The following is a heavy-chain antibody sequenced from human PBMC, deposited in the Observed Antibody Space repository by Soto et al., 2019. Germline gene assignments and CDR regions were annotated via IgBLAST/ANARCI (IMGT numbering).Heavy chain of an antibody. V-gene: IGHV1-69*02. CDR2: IIPILGIA. D-gene: IGHD3-9*01. CDR3: ATAGFAYYDILTGPRGRFDP. Sequence: SVKVSCKASRGTFSSYTISWVRQSPGQGLEWMGRIIPILGIANYAQKFQGRVTITADKSTSTAYMELSSLRSEDTAVYYCATAGFAYYDILTGPRGRFDPWGQGTLVTVSS. J-gene: IGHJ5*02. CDR1: RGTFSSYT.